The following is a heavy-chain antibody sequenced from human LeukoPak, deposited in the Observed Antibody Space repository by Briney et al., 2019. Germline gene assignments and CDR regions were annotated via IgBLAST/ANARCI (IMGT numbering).Heavy chain of an antibody. CDR3: ARDRRYYDSQDFDY. CDR1: GGSISSSSYY. D-gene: IGHD3-22*01. Sequence: PSETLSLTCTVSGGSISSSSYYWGWIRQPPGKGLEWIGSIYYSGSTYYNPSLKSRVTISVDTSKNQFSLKLSSVTAADTAVYYCARDRRYYDSQDFDYWGQGTLVTVSS. J-gene: IGHJ4*02. V-gene: IGHV4-39*07. CDR2: IYYSGST.